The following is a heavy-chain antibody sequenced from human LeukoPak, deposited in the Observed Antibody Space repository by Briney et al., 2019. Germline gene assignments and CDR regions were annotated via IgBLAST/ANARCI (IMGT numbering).Heavy chain of an antibody. CDR3: AKDDAWGRFYH. CDR1: GFTFSSYA. D-gene: IGHD3-16*01. J-gene: IGHJ1*01. Sequence: GGSLRLSCAASGFTFSSYAMGWVRQVPGKGLEWVSSISGSGGRTYYANSVKGRFTVTRDNSRNTLYLQMNSLRAEDTGVYYCAKDDAWGRFYHWGQGTLVTVSS. CDR2: ISGSGGRT. V-gene: IGHV3-23*01.